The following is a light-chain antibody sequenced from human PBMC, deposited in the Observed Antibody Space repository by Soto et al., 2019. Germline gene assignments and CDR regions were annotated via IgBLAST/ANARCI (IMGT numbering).Light chain of an antibody. Sequence: EIVLTQSPGTLSLSPGEGATLSCRASQSVSSSYSAWYQLKPGQAPSLLIYGTSTRATGITDRFSGSGSGTDFTLTISRLEPEDFSVYYCQQYGNSPMYSFGRGPKLEIK. J-gene: IGKJ2*03. CDR3: QQYGNSPMYS. CDR1: QSVSSSY. V-gene: IGKV3-20*01. CDR2: GTS.